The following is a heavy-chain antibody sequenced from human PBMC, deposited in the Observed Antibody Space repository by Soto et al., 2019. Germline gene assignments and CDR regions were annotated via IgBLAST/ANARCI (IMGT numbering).Heavy chain of an antibody. J-gene: IGHJ3*02. V-gene: IGHV1-8*01. CDR2: MNPNSGNT. CDR1: GYTFTSYD. D-gene: IGHD5-12*01. Sequence: ASVKVSCKASGYTFTSYDINWVRQATGQGLEWMGWMNPNSGNTGYAQKFQGRVTMTRNTSISTAYMELSSLRSEDTAVYYCARVGIGYSGYGLASDAFDIWGQGTMVTVSS. CDR3: ARVGIGYSGYGLASDAFDI.